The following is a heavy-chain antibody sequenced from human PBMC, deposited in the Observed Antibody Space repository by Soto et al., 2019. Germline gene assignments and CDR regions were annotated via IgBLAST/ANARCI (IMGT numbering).Heavy chain of an antibody. CDR3: AKDLFRLSDGYNFVDS. J-gene: IGHJ4*02. CDR1: GFVFNNYG. V-gene: IGHV3-30*18. CDR2: ISYDGSYK. Sequence: PGGSLRLSCAASGFVFNNYGMHWVRQAPGKGLDWVAAISYDGSYKFYADSVQGRFTISRDNSKNTLYLQMNSLRSEDTAVYYCAKDLFRLSDGYNFVDSWGQGALATVSS. D-gene: IGHD5-12*01.